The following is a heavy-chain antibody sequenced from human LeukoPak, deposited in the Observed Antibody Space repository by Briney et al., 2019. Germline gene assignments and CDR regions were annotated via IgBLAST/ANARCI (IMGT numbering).Heavy chain of an antibody. J-gene: IGHJ4*02. V-gene: IGHV4-59*01. Sequence: TSQTLSLTCTVSAASISASYGTSIRQPPRKGLEWIGYIYYTLRTNYNPSLKSRVDISLDTSKNQFSLQLTSVTAADTAVYYCARWFCSGGSCRGAVDYWGQGTLVTVSS. D-gene: IGHD2-15*01. CDR2: IYYTLRT. CDR3: ARWFCSGGSCRGAVDY. CDR1: AASISASY.